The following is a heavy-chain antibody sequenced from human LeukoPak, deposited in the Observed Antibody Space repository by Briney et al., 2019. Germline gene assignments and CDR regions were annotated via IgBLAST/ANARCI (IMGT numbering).Heavy chain of an antibody. J-gene: IGHJ6*03. CDR3: ARRDRTYYYYMDV. CDR2: INHSGST. V-gene: IGHV4-34*01. D-gene: IGHD5-24*01. CDR1: GGSSSGYY. Sequence: SETLSLTCAVYGGSSSGYYWSWIRQPPGKGLEWIGEINHSGSTNYNPSLKSRVTISVDTSKNQFSLKLSSVTAADTAVYYCARRDRTYYYYMDVWGKGTTVTVSS.